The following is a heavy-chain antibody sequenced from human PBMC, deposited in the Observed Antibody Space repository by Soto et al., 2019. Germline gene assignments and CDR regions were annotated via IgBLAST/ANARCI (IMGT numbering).Heavy chain of an antibody. CDR3: ARDLGAGSGSYSP. CDR1: DFTFSSFA. D-gene: IGHD3-10*01. CDR2: ISYDGSNK. Sequence: QVQLVESGEGWAKPGGSLGLSCAAPDFTFSSFALHGVGQAPARGREWVAVISYDGSNKYYADSVKGRFTISRDNSKNTLYLQMNSLRAEDTAVYYCARDLGAGSGSYSPWGQGTLVTVSS. V-gene: IGHV3-30-3*01. J-gene: IGHJ5*02.